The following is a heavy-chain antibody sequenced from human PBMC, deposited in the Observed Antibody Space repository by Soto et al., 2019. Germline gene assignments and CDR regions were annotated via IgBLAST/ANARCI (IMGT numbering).Heavy chain of an antibody. CDR1: GLTFSDYD. CDR3: ARGGLDYYHSSRPADAFDI. J-gene: IGHJ3*02. CDR2: ISSSGITI. V-gene: IGHV3-11*01. D-gene: IGHD3-22*01. Sequence: GGSLRLSGAASGLTFSDYDMSWIRQAPWKGLEWVSYISSSGITIYYADSVKGRFTISRDNAKNSLYLQMKSLRAEDTSVYYCARGGLDYYHSSRPADAFDIWGQGIMVTVSS.